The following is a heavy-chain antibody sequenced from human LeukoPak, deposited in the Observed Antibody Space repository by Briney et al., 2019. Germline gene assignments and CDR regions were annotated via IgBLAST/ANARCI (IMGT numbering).Heavy chain of an antibody. CDR1: GYTFTSYG. J-gene: IGHJ4*02. V-gene: IGHV1-18*01. CDR2: ISAYNGNT. CDR3: ARGAMATITTSYNY. D-gene: IGHD5-24*01. Sequence: ASVKVSFKASGYTFTSYGISWVRQAPGQGLEWMGWISAYNGNTNYAQKLQGRVTMTTDTSTSTAYMELRSLRSDDTAVYYCARGAMATITTSYNYWGQGTLVTVSS.